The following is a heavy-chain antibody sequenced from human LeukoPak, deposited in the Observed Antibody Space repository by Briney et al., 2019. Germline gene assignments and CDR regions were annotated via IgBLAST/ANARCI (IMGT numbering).Heavy chain of an antibody. J-gene: IGHJ5*02. CDR2: IIPIFGTA. V-gene: IGHV1-69*06. CDR3: AKSKAGWSGEKNWFDP. CDR1: GGTFSSYA. D-gene: IGHD6-19*01. Sequence: GASVKVSCKASGGTFSSYAISWVRQAPGQGLEWMGGIIPIFGTANYAQKFQGRVTITADKSTSTAYMELSSLRSEDTAVYYCAKSKAGWSGEKNWFDPWGQGTLVTVSS.